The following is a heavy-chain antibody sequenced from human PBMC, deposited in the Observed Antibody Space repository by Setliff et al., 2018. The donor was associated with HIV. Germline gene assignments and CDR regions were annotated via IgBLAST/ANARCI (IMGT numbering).Heavy chain of an antibody. D-gene: IGHD3-22*01. Sequence: PSETLSLSCAASGFTFRNAWMSWVRQAPGKGLEWIGYIYYSGSTNYNPSLKSRVTISVATSKNQFSLKLNSVTTADTAVYYCARSRTSSGYYGVTGYGMDVWGQGTTVTVSS. CDR2: IYYSGST. V-gene: IGHV4-59*01. J-gene: IGHJ6*02. CDR3: ARSRTSSGYYGVTGYGMDV. CDR1: GFTFRNAW.